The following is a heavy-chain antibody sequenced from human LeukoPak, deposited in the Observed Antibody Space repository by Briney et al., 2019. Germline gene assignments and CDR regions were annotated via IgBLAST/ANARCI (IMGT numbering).Heavy chain of an antibody. CDR1: GGTFSSYA. CDR3: ARDYCSSTSCLFDY. J-gene: IGHJ4*02. Sequence: ASVKVSCKASGGTFSSYAISWVRQAPGQGLEWMGGITPIFGTANYAQKFQGRVTITADESTSTAYMELSSLRSEDTAVYYCARDYCSSTSCLFDYWGQGTQVTVSS. V-gene: IGHV1-69*13. D-gene: IGHD2-2*01. CDR2: ITPIFGTA.